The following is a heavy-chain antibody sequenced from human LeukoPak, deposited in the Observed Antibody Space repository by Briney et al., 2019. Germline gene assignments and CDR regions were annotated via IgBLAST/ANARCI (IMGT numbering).Heavy chain of an antibody. CDR1: GGSISSYY. J-gene: IGHJ4*02. CDR3: ARVGRGGVVSAATEYFDY. Sequence: SETLSLTCTVSGGSISSYYWSWIRQPPGKGLEWIGNIYYRGSTNYNPSLKSRVTISVDTSKNQFSLKLSSVTAADTAVYDCARVGRGGVVSAATEYFDYWGQGTLVTVSS. D-gene: IGHD2-2*01. CDR2: IYYRGST. V-gene: IGHV4-59*01.